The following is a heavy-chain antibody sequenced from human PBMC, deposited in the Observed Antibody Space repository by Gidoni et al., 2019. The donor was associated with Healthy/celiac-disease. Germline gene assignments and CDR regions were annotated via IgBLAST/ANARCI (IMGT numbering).Heavy chain of an antibody. CDR1: GFTFSSYA. D-gene: IGHD5-18*01. CDR3: AKAVRIQYYYYGMDV. CDR2: ISCSGVST. V-gene: IGHV3-23*01. J-gene: IGHJ6*02. Sequence: EVPRLESGGGLVKPGGSLRLSCAASGFTFSSYAMSWVRQAPGKGLEWVSAISCSGVSTYYADAVKGRFTISRDNSKNTLYLQMNSLKAEDTAVYYCAKAVRIQYYYYGMDVWGQGTTVTVSS.